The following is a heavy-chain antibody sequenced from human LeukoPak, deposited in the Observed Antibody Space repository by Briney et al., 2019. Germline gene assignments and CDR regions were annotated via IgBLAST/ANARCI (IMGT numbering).Heavy chain of an antibody. Sequence: ASLRVSCKASGYTFTDYYMHWVQQAPGKGLEWMGRVDPEDGETIYAEKFQGRVTITADTSTDTAYMELSSLRSEDTAVYYCATVKEHKFWSGYYTDPQRWFDPWGQGTLVTVSS. D-gene: IGHD3-3*01. CDR1: GYTFTDYY. V-gene: IGHV1-69-2*01. CDR3: ATVKEHKFWSGYYTDPQRWFDP. CDR2: VDPEDGET. J-gene: IGHJ5*02.